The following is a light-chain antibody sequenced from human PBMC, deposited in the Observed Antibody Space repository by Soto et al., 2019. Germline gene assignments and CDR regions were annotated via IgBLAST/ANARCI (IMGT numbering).Light chain of an antibody. J-gene: IGLJ1*01. V-gene: IGLV2-14*01. CDR3: ISYKITTALV. CDR1: SSDVGGYNY. CDR2: EVS. Sequence: QSVLTQPASVSGSPGQSITISCTGTSSDVGGYNYVSWYQQHPGTAPKLMIYEVSNRPSGLSNRFSGSKSGNTASLTISGLQPDDEANYSRISYKITTALVFGTGTKVTVL.